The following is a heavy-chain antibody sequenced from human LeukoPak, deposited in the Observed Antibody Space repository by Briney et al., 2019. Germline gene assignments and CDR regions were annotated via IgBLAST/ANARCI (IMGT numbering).Heavy chain of an antibody. D-gene: IGHD3-9*01. CDR2: IKQDGSEK. CDR3: ARAPNYDILTGYYIDYYYYMDV. CDR1: GFTFSSYW. Sequence: GGSPRLSCAASGFTFSSYWMSWVRQAPGKGLEWVANIKQDGSEKYYVDSVKGRFTISRDNAKNSLYLQMNSLRAEDTAVYYCARAPNYDILTGYYIDYYYYMDVWGKGTTVTVSS. V-gene: IGHV3-7*01. J-gene: IGHJ6*03.